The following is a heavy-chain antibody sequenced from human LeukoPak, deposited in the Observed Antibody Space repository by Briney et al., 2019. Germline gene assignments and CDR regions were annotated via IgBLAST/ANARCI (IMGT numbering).Heavy chain of an antibody. CDR3: ARCHDSSGYSHFDY. D-gene: IGHD3-22*01. J-gene: IGHJ4*02. CDR2: IKQDGSEK. Sequence: GGSLRLSCAASGFTFSSYWMSWVRQAPGKGLEWVANIKQDGSEKYYVDSVKGRFTISRDNAKNSLYLQMNSLRAEDTAVYYCARCHDSSGYSHFDYWGQGTLVTVSS. CDR1: GFTFSSYW. V-gene: IGHV3-7*01.